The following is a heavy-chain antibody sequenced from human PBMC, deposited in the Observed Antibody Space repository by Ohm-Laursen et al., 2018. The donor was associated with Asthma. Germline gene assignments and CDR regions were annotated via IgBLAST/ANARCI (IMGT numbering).Heavy chain of an antibody. J-gene: IGHJ4*02. Sequence: SLRLSCTASGFTFSSYAMHWVRQAPGKGLEWVAVISYDGSNKYYADSVKGRFTISRDNSKNTLYLQMNSLRAEDTAVYYCARGGYDFWSGYAGWGQGTLVTVSS. V-gene: IGHV3-30-3*01. CDR2: ISYDGSNK. CDR3: ARGGYDFWSGYAG. CDR1: GFTFSSYA. D-gene: IGHD3-3*01.